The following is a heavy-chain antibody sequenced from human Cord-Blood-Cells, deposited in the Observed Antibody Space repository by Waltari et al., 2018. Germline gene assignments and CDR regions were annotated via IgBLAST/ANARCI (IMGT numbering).Heavy chain of an antibody. CDR3: ARGPIGYYYDSSGYYYY. CDR2: INTGNGNT. D-gene: IGHD3-22*01. J-gene: IGHJ4*02. CDR1: GYTLTSYA. V-gene: IGHV1-3*04. Sequence: QVQLVHSGAEVKKPGASVKVSCKASGYTLTSYAMHWVRKAPGQMLEWMGWINTGNGNTKYAQEYQGRVTITRDTVASAGYMELSSLRSEDTAVYYCARGPIGYYYDSSGYYYYWGQGTLVTVSS.